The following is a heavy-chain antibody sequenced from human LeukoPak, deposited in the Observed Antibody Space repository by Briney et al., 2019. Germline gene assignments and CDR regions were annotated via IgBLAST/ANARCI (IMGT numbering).Heavy chain of an antibody. V-gene: IGHV3-48*03. D-gene: IGHD3-10*01. CDR2: ISSSGSTI. J-gene: IGHJ5*02. Sequence: GGSLRLSCAASGFTFSSYEMNWVRQAPGKGLEWVSYISSSGSTIYYADSVKGRFTISRDNAKNSLYLQMNSLRAEDTAVYYCARGDGPGWFGELSGWIDPWGQGTLVTVSS. CDR1: GFTFSSYE. CDR3: ARGDGPGWFGELSGWIDP.